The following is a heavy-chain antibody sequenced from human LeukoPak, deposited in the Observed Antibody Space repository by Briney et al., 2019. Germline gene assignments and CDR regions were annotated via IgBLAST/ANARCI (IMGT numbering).Heavy chain of an antibody. J-gene: IGHJ4*02. CDR2: IYYSGST. Sequence: SETLSLTCTVSGGSITSGDSYWTWIRQPPGKGLEWIGYIYYSGSTYYNPSLKSRVTISVDTSKNQFSLKLSSVTAADTAVYYCARISGSRGTSFDYWGQGTLVTVSS. V-gene: IGHV4-30-4*01. CDR3: ARISGSRGTSFDY. CDR1: GGSITSGDSY. D-gene: IGHD2-2*01.